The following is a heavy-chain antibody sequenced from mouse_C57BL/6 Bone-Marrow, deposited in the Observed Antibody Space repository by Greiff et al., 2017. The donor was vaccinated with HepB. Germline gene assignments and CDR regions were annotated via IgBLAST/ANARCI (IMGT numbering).Heavy chain of an antibody. CDR3: AKDSNYVWFAY. J-gene: IGHJ3*01. CDR2: IWRGGST. D-gene: IGHD2-5*01. V-gene: IGHV2-5*01. Sequence: QVQLKESGPGLVQPSQRLSITCTVSGFSLTSYGVHWVRQTPGKGLEWLGVIWRGGSTDTNAAFMSSLSITKDNSQSQVFFRMNSLQADDTAIYYCAKDSNYVWFAYWGQGTLVTVSA. CDR1: GFSLTSYG.